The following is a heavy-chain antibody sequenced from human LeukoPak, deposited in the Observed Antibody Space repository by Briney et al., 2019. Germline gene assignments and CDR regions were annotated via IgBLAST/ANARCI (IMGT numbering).Heavy chain of an antibody. J-gene: IGHJ1*01. CDR2: ISAYNGNT. D-gene: IGHD2-15*01. CDR1: GYSFTSYG. V-gene: IGHV1-18*01. CDR3: ARDSADCSGGSCYSAEYFQN. Sequence: GASVKVSCKASGYSFTSYGISWVRQAPGQGLEWMGWISAYNGNTKYAQKLQGRVNMTTDTSTSTAYMELRSLRSDDTAVYYCARDSADCSGGSCYSAEYFQNWGQGTLVTVSS.